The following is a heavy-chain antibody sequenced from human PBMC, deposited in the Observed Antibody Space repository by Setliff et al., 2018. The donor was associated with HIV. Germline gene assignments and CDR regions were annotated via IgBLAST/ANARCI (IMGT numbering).Heavy chain of an antibody. CDR3: AGESSIAVAEYFQH. Sequence: ETLRLSCAASGFTFSSYAMSWVRQAPGKGLEWVSAISGSGGSTYYADSVKGRFTISRDNSKNTLYLQMNSLRAEDTAVYYCAGESSIAVAEYFQHWGQGTLVTVSS. V-gene: IGHV3-23*01. CDR2: ISGSGGST. D-gene: IGHD6-19*01. J-gene: IGHJ1*01. CDR1: GFTFSSYA.